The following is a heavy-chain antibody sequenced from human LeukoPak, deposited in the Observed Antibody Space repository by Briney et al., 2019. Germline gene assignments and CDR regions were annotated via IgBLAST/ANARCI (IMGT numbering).Heavy chain of an antibody. V-gene: IGHV3-48*03. CDR3: ARDRWDYDFWSGYPGYYYYMDV. D-gene: IGHD3-3*01. Sequence: GGSLRLSCAASGFTFSSYEMNWVRQAPGKGLEWVSYISSSGSTIYYADSVKGRFTISRDNAKNSLYLQMNSLRAEDTAVYYCARDRWDYDFWSGYPGYYYYMDVWGKGTTVTVSS. CDR2: ISSSGSTI. J-gene: IGHJ6*03. CDR1: GFTFSSYE.